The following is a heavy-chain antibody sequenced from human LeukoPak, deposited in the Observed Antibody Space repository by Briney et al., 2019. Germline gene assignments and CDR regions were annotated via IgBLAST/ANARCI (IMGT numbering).Heavy chain of an antibody. V-gene: IGHV5-51*01. D-gene: IGHD6-13*01. CDR3: ARFLGGSWYGY. J-gene: IGHJ4*02. Sequence: GESLKISCRGSGYSFTSYWIGWVRQVPGKGLGGMVSIYRGGCETIYSPSFQGQVPISADKSISTAYLQWSSLKASDTAMYYCARFLGGSWYGYWGQGTLVTVSS. CDR1: GYSFTSYW. CDR2: IYRGGCET.